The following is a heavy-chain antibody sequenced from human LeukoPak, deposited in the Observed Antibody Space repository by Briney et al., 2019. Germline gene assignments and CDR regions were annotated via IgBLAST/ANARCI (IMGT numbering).Heavy chain of an antibody. Sequence: GGSLRLSCAASGFTFSSYAMSWVRQAPGKGLEWVSVFSGMGGSTYYADSVRGRFTVSRDNSKNTLYLQMNSLRAEDTAVYYCATYRRGYHDSSESYYFDYWGQGTLVTVSS. CDR1: GFTFSSYA. V-gene: IGHV3-23*01. CDR2: FSGMGGST. CDR3: ATYRRGYHDSSESYYFDY. D-gene: IGHD3-22*01. J-gene: IGHJ4*02.